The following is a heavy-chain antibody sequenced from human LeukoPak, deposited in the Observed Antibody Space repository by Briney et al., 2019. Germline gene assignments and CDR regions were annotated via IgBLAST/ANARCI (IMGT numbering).Heavy chain of an antibody. CDR3: ASDLGSGDHGLLV. J-gene: IGHJ4*02. Sequence: QPGGSLRLSCAASGFTFNSYTMNWVRQAPGKGLEWISYISRTGTTIYYADSVKGRFHISRDNAKNPLYLQLNPLRFEDTGIYFCASDLGSGDHGLLVWGQGTLLTVPS. CDR1: GFTFNSYT. CDR2: ISRTGTTI. D-gene: IGHD2-21*02. V-gene: IGHV3-48*01.